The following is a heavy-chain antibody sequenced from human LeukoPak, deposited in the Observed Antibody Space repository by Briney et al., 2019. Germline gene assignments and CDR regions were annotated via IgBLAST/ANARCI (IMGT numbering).Heavy chain of an antibody. Sequence: GGPLRLSCAGSGSIFRSAWITWGRKPPGKGLGWGGRIRANAEGGTADYAAPVKGRFTISRDDSENTLYLQMSSLKIEDTATYYCTTDRKELENHWGQGTLVTVSS. CDR3: TTDRKELENH. V-gene: IGHV3-15*01. CDR2: IRANAEGGTA. D-gene: IGHD1-7*01. CDR1: GSIFRSAW. J-gene: IGHJ5*02.